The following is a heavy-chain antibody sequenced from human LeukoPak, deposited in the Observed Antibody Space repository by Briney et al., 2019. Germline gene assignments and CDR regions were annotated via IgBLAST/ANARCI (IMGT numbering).Heavy chain of an antibody. CDR1: GGTFSSYA. Sequence: SMKVSCKASGGTFSSYAISWVRQAPGQGLEWMGRIIPILGIANYAQKFQGRVTITADKSTSTAYMELSSLRSEDTAVYYCARSFIAAAGSYFDYWGQGTLVTVSS. V-gene: IGHV1-69*04. J-gene: IGHJ4*02. D-gene: IGHD6-13*01. CDR3: ARSFIAAAGSYFDY. CDR2: IIPILGIA.